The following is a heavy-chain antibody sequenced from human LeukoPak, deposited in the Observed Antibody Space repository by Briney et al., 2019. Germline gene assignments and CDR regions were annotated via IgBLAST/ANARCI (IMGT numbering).Heavy chain of an antibody. CDR3: ARVLRGYSGYAYGFHGMDV. Sequence: PSETLWLTCTVSGVSISSYYWSWIRQPPGKGLEWIGCIYYSGSTNYNPSLKSRVTISLDTSKNQFSLKLSSVTAADTAVYYCARVLRGYSGYAYGFHGMDVWGQGPRSPSP. V-gene: IGHV4-59*01. J-gene: IGHJ6*02. D-gene: IGHD5-12*01. CDR1: GVSISSYY. CDR2: IYYSGST.